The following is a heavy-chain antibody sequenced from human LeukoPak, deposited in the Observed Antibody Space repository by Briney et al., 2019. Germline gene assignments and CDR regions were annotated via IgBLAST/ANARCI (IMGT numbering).Heavy chain of an antibody. V-gene: IGHV3-21*03. CDR3: ARDRDSSGLYGGADL. Sequence: NTGGSLRLSCAASGFSFSFSNMNWVRQAPGKGLEWVSYISSTNGHTYYADSVNGRFTISRDTAKNSLYLQMNSLRVEDTAIYFCARDRDSSGLYGGADLWGQGVLVTVSA. D-gene: IGHD6-19*01. J-gene: IGHJ5*02. CDR2: ISSTNGHT. CDR1: GFSFSFSN.